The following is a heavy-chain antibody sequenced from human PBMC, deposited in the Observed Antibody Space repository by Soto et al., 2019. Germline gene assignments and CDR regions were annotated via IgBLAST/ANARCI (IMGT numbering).Heavy chain of an antibody. CDR3: AREMADTVTASWSLDL. CDR1: GSTFSTYD. CDR2: IGAGGDT. J-gene: IGHJ2*01. D-gene: IGHD4-17*01. V-gene: IGHV3-13*01. Sequence: EVQLVESGGGLVQPGGSLRLSCAASGSTFSTYDMHWVRQATGEGLDWVSAIGAGGDTYYADSVKGRFIIFRENAKNSLYLQMNSLTAGDTAVYYCAREMADTVTASWSLDLWGRGTLVTVSS.